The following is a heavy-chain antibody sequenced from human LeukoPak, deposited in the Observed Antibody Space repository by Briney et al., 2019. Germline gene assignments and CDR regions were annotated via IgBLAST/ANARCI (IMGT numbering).Heavy chain of an antibody. CDR1: GGSFSGYY. V-gene: IGHV4-34*01. CDR2: INHSGST. CDR3: ARHTAMVIYYYYYYYMDV. D-gene: IGHD5-18*01. Sequence: SETLSLTCAVYGGSFSGYYWSWIRQPPGKGLEWIGEINHSGSTNYNPSLKSRVTISVDTSKNQFSLKLSSVTAADTAVYYCARHTAMVIYYYYYYYMDVWGKGTTVTISS. J-gene: IGHJ6*03.